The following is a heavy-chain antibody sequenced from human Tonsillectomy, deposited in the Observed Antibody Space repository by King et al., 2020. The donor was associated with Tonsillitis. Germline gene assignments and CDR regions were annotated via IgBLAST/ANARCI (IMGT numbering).Heavy chain of an antibody. Sequence: VQLVESGGGLVKPGGSLRLSCAASGFIFSNAWLSWVRQSQGKGLEWVGSIKSKLDGGTPDYAAPVKGRFTISRDDSKNTLYLQMNSLKTEDTAVYYCTTARYYDSSGLDYWGQGTLVTVSS. D-gene: IGHD3-22*01. CDR3: TTARYYDSSGLDY. CDR1: GFIFSNAW. V-gene: IGHV3-15*01. CDR2: IKSKLDGGTP. J-gene: IGHJ4*02.